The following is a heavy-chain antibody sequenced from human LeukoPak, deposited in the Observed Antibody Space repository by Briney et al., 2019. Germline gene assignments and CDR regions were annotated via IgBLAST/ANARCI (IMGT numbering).Heavy chain of an antibody. CDR3: ATSGYVLTLSRYYYYMDV. D-gene: IGHD5-12*01. V-gene: IGHV1-69*13. CDR2: IIPIFGTA. CDR1: GGTFSSYA. Sequence: SVKVSCKASGGTFSSYAISWVRQAPGQGLEWMGGIIPIFGTANYAQKFQGRVTITADESTSTAYMELSSLRSEDTAVYYCATSGYVLTLSRYYYYMDVWGKGTTVTISS. J-gene: IGHJ6*03.